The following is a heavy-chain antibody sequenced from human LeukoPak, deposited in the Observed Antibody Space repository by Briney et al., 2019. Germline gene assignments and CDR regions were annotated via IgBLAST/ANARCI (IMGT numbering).Heavy chain of an antibody. CDR1: GFTFSTYA. V-gene: IGHV3-23*01. Sequence: GGSLRLSCAASGFTFSTYALTWVRQAPGKGLERVSGISDSGGSTYYADSVKGRLTISRDNSKNTLYLQMNSLRAEDTAVYYCAKVDSSSWYVAFDMWGQGTMVTVPS. CDR2: ISDSGGST. D-gene: IGHD6-13*01. J-gene: IGHJ3*02. CDR3: AKVDSSSWYVAFDM.